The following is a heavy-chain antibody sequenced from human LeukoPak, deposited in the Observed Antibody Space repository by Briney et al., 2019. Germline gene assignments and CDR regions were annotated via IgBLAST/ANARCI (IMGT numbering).Heavy chain of an antibody. Sequence: GGSLRLSCAASGFTFSSYGMHWVRQAPGKGLEWVAVIWYDGSKKYYGDSVKGRFTISRDNSKNTLYLQMSSLRVEDTAVYYCARGGSIVVVTAMLSYWGQGTLVTVSS. J-gene: IGHJ4*02. CDR2: IWYDGSKK. CDR1: GFTFSSYG. D-gene: IGHD2-21*02. CDR3: ARGGSIVVVTAMLSY. V-gene: IGHV3-33*01.